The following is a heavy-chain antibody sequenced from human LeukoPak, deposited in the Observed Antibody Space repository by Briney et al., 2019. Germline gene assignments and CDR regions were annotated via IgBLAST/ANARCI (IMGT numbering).Heavy chain of an antibody. Sequence: KSSETLSLTCAVYGGSFSGYYWSWIRQPAGKGLEWIGRIYTSGTTNYNPSLKSRVTMSVDTSKNQFSLKLNSVTAADTAVYYCARDAYYYGSGSPYYFDYWGQGTLVTVSS. J-gene: IGHJ4*02. CDR3: ARDAYYYGSGSPYYFDY. D-gene: IGHD3-10*01. CDR1: GGSFSGYY. CDR2: IYTSGTT. V-gene: IGHV4-4*07.